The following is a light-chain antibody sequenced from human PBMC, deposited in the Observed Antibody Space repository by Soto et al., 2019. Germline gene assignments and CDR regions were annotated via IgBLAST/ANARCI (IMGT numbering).Light chain of an antibody. CDR2: KAF. V-gene: IGKV1-5*03. CDR3: QQYHSAPRT. J-gene: IGKJ1*01. CDR1: QSISSW. Sequence: DIQMTQSVSTLSASVGGRVTITCRASQSISSWLAWYQHKPGKAPKLLIYKAFSVESGVPSRFSGGGYGTDFTLTISSLETEDFAVYYCQQYHSAPRTLGQGAEVDI.